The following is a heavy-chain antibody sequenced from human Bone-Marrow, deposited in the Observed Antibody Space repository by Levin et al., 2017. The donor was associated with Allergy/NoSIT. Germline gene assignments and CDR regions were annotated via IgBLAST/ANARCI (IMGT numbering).Heavy chain of an antibody. J-gene: IGHJ4*02. CDR1: GGSISSSSYY. V-gene: IGHV4-39*02. CDR2: IYYSGST. D-gene: IGHD4-17*01. Sequence: SQTLSLTCTVSGGSISSSSYYWGWIRQPPGKGLEWIGSIYYSGSTYYNPSLKSRVTISVDTSKNQFSLKLSSVTAADTAVYYCARESHDYGDDYWGQGTLVTVSS. CDR3: ARESHDYGDDY.